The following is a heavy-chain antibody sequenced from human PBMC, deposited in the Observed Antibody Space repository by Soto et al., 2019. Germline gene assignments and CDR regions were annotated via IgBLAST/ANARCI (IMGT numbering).Heavy chain of an antibody. J-gene: IGHJ4*02. V-gene: IGHV5-51*01. CDR3: ARGDTAYCSTIASPIDS. CDR2: IYPGDSDT. D-gene: IGHD2-2*01. CDR1: GYSFTSYW. Sequence: GESLKISCKGSGYSFTSYWIGWVRQMPGKGLEWMGSIYPGDSDTRYSPSFQGQVTISADKSISTAYLQWSSLKASDTAMYYCARGDTAYCSTIASPIDSWGQGTLVTVSS.